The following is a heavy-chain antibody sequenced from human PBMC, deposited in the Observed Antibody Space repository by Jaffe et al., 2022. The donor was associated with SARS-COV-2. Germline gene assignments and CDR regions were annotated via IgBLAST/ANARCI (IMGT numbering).Heavy chain of an antibody. CDR3: ARDLQSGLGSRLRWFDP. J-gene: IGHJ5*02. D-gene: IGHD3-10*01. CDR1: GFTFDDYA. Sequence: EVQLVESGGGLVQPGRSLRLSCAASGFTFDDYAMHWVRQAPGKGLEWVSGISWNSASIDYADSVKGRFTVSRDNAKNSVFLQMNSLRTEDTALYFCARDLQSGLGSRLRWFDPWGQGTLVTVSS. V-gene: IGHV3-9*01. CDR2: ISWNSASI.